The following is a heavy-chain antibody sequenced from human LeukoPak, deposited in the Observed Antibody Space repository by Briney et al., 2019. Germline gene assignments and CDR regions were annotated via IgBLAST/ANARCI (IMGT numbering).Heavy chain of an antibody. Sequence: GGSLRLSCAASGFSFSTYWMTWVRQAPGKGLEWVANIKQDGSDKYYVDSVKGRFTISRDNAKNSLYLQMNSLRAEDTAVYYCTRDTGCSSGTCFSFYDSWGQGTLVTVSS. CDR1: GFSFSTYW. D-gene: IGHD2-15*01. J-gene: IGHJ4*02. CDR3: TRDTGCSSGTCFSFYDS. CDR2: IKQDGSDK. V-gene: IGHV3-7*01.